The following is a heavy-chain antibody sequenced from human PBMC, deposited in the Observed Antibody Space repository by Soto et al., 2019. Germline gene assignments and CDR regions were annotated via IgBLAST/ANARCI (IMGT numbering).Heavy chain of an antibody. J-gene: IGHJ4*02. Sequence: GGSLRLSCAASGFTFSSYAMSWVRQVPGEGLEWVSTIISSGDKTFYADSVKGRFTVSRDNSRNTLYLQGNSLRADDTAVYYCAKRQTGGAVAVKLYYFDYWGQGTLVTVSS. V-gene: IGHV3-23*01. CDR3: AKRQTGGAVAVKLYYFDY. CDR1: GFTFSSYA. D-gene: IGHD6-19*01. CDR2: IISSGDKT.